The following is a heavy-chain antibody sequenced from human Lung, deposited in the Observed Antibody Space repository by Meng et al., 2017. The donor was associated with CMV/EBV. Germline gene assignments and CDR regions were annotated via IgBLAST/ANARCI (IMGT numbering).Heavy chain of an antibody. CDR3: ASPREGVRAFDI. V-gene: IGHV4-39*01. D-gene: IGHD1-1*01. CDR2: IYYSGST. Sequence: SETLSLXCTVSGGSISSSSYYWGWIRQPPGKGLVWIGSIYYSGSTYYNPSLKSRVTISVDTSKNQFSLKLSSVTAADTAVYYCASPREGVRAFDIWGKGTMVTVSS. CDR1: GGSISSSSYY. J-gene: IGHJ3*02.